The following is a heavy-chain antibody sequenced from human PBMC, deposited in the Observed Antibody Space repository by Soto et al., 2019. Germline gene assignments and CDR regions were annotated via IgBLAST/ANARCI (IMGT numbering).Heavy chain of an antibody. CDR2: INPNSGGT. Sequence: ASGTDSFTSSGYTFTGSYMHWVLQAPGQGLEWMGWINPNSGGTNYAQKFQGRVTITADKSTSTAYMELSSLRSEDTAVYYCARESLGTSWFDPWGQGTLVTVSS. CDR3: ARESLGTSWFDP. V-gene: IGHV1-2*02. CDR1: GYTFTGSY. J-gene: IGHJ5*02. D-gene: IGHD1-7*01.